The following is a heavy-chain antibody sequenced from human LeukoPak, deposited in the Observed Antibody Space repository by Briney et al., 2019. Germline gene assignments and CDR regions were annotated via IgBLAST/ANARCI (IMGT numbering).Heavy chain of an antibody. CDR1: GGSISSSSYY. D-gene: IGHD5-12*01. CDR2: IYYSGST. Sequence: SETLSLTCTVSGGSISSSSYYWGWIRQPPGKGLEWIGSIYYSGSTYYNPSLKSRVTISVDTSKSQFSLKLSSVTAADTAVYYCARRSLWLRPSYYFDYWGQGTLVTVSS. V-gene: IGHV4-39*01. CDR3: ARRSLWLRPSYYFDY. J-gene: IGHJ4*02.